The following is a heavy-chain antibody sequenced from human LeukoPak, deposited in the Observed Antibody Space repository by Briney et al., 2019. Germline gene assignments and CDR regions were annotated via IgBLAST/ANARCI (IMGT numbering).Heavy chain of an antibody. CDR2: INPNSGGT. D-gene: IGHD2-15*01. J-gene: IGHJ4*02. CDR1: GYTFTGYY. V-gene: IGHV1-2*02. Sequence: GASVKVSCKASGYTFTGYYMHWVRQAPGQGLEWMGWINPNSGGTNYAQKLQGRVTMTTDTSTSTAYMELRSLRSDDTAVYYCARGGVYCSGGSCYSGHFDYWGQGTLVTVSS. CDR3: ARGGVYCSGGSCYSGHFDY.